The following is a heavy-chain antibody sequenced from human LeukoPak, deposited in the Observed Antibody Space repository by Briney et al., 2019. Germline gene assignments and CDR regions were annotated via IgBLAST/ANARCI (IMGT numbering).Heavy chain of an antibody. Sequence: GGSLRLSCAASGFTFSSYGMHWVRQAPGKGLEWVAVIWYDGSNKYYADSVKGRFTISRDNSKNTLYLQMNSLRAEDTAVYYCAKGLDRQRLYYKDVWGKGTTVTVSS. J-gene: IGHJ6*03. V-gene: IGHV3-33*06. CDR2: IWYDGSNK. CDR1: GFTFSSYG. CDR3: AKGLDRQRLYYKDV.